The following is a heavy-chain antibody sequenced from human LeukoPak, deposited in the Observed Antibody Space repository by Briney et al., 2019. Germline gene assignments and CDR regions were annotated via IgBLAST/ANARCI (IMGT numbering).Heavy chain of an antibody. J-gene: IGHJ3*02. CDR1: GYSISGGYY. CDR2: IYHSGNT. CDR3: ARGPPLYSYGYQGAFDI. D-gene: IGHD5-18*01. Sequence: PSETLSLTCTVSGYSISGGYYWGWIRQPPGQGLEWIGSIYHSGNTYYNPSLKSRVTISVDTSKNQFSLKLSSVTAADTAVYYCARGPPLYSYGYQGAFDIWGQGTMVTVSS. V-gene: IGHV4-38-2*02.